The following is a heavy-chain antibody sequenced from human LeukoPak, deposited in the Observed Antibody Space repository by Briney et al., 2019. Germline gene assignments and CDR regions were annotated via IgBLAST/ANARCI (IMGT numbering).Heavy chain of an antibody. D-gene: IGHD6-19*01. CDR2: SYPGYSDT. CDR3: ARHEASGPPQGDY. CDR1: GYLFTNYW. Sequence: GESLKISCKCSGYLFTNYWIGLVLQMPGKGLEGMGISYPGYSDTIYSPAFQGQVTIYADKSIRPAYLHWSSLKASDTAMYYCARHEASGPPQGDYWGQGTLVSVSS. V-gene: IGHV5-51*01. J-gene: IGHJ4*02.